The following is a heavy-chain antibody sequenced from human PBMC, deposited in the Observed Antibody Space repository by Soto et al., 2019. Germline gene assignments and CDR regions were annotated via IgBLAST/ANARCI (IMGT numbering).Heavy chain of an antibody. D-gene: IGHD6-19*01. CDR2: MNPNSGNT. CDR3: ARGAGTYYYYDGMDV. Sequence: QVQLVQSGAEVKKPGASVKVSCKAYGYTFTSYDINWVRRATGQGLEWMGWMNPNSGNTGYAQKFQGRVTMTRNTSRSKAYMELSSLRSEDTAVYSCARGAGTYYYYDGMDVWGQGTTVTVSS. J-gene: IGHJ6*02. V-gene: IGHV1-8*01. CDR1: GYTFTSYD.